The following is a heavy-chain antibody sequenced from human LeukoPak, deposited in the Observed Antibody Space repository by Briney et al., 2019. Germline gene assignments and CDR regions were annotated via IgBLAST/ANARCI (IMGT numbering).Heavy chain of an antibody. D-gene: IGHD7-27*01. CDR2: ISHDGKNK. V-gene: IGHV3-30*04. CDR1: GFMFSSYA. J-gene: IGHJ2*01. CDR3: ARDLTGDRSWYFDL. Sequence: PGRSLRLSCAASGFMFSSYAMRWVRQAPGKGLEWVADISHDGKNKYYADSVTGRFTISRDNSKNTLYLQMISLRAEDTAVYYCARDLTGDRSWYFDLWGRGTLVTVSS.